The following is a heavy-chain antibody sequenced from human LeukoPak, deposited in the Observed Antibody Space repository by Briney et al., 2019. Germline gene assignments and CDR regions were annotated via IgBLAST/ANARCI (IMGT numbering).Heavy chain of an antibody. Sequence: GGSLRLSCAASGFTFSSDSMNWVRQAPGKGLEWVSYISSRSSTIYYADSVKGRFTISRDNAKNSLYLQMNSLRAEDTAVYYCARESSGWFIDYWGQGTLVTVSS. CDR1: GFTFSSDS. V-gene: IGHV3-48*01. CDR3: ARESSGWFIDY. CDR2: ISSRSSTI. J-gene: IGHJ4*02. D-gene: IGHD6-19*01.